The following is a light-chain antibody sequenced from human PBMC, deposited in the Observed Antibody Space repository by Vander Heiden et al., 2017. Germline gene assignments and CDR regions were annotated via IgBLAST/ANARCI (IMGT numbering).Light chain of an antibody. V-gene: IGKV4-1*01. Sequence: DIVMTQSPDSLAVSLGERATINCKSSQSVLYSSNNKNYLAWYQQKPGQPPKLLIYWASTRESGVPDRFSGSGSGTDFTLTISSLQAEDVAVYYCQQDYSTPSTFGQGANLEIQ. CDR2: WAS. CDR3: QQDYSTPST. CDR1: QSVLYSSNNKNY. J-gene: IGKJ2*01.